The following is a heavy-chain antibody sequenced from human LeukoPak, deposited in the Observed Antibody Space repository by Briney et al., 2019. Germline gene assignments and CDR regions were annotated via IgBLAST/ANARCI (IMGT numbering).Heavy chain of an antibody. CDR3: ARGLGYCSGGSCPL. CDR1: GFTFTGYY. Sequence: GASVKVSCKASGFTFTGYYMHWVRQAPGQGLEWMGWINPNSGGTNYAQKFQGRVTMTRDTSISTAYMELSRLRSDDTAVYYCARGLGYCSGGSCPLWGQGTLVTVSS. D-gene: IGHD2-15*01. V-gene: IGHV1-2*02. J-gene: IGHJ4*02. CDR2: INPNSGGT.